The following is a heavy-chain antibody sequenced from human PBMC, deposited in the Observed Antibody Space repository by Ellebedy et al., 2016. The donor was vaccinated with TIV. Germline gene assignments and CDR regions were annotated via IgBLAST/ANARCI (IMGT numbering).Heavy chain of an antibody. CDR1: GFTFNSYT. V-gene: IGHV3-21*01. Sequence: GESLKISXAASGFTFNSYTMNWVRQAPGKGLEWVSSISSSGSYIYYADSVRGRFTISRDNAKNSLYLQMNSLRAEDTAVYYCARVEPFYCSSTSCKNLGSDYWGQGTLVIVSS. D-gene: IGHD2-2*01. CDR2: ISSSGSYI. CDR3: ARVEPFYCSSTSCKNLGSDY. J-gene: IGHJ4*02.